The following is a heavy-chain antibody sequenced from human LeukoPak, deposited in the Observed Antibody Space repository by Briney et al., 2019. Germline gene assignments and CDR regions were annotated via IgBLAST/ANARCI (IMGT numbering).Heavy chain of an antibody. Sequence: GGSLRLSCAASGFTVSSNYMSWVRQAPGKGMEWVSVIYSGGSTYYADSVKGRFTISRDNSKNTLYLQMNSLRAEDTAVYYCAIPPGGGWCCYWGQGTLVTVSS. CDR1: GFTVSSNY. CDR2: IYSGGST. J-gene: IGHJ4*02. D-gene: IGHD6-19*01. V-gene: IGHV3-53*01. CDR3: AIPPGGGWCCY.